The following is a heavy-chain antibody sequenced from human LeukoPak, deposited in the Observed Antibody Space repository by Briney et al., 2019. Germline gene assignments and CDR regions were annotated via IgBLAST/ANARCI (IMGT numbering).Heavy chain of an antibody. V-gene: IGHV3-21*01. CDR1: GFNFSNYS. D-gene: IGHD6-19*01. CDR2: ISGSSNYI. CDR3: ASSLYSSGSREGVARSRKSFYFDY. Sequence: PGGSLRLSCAASGFNFSNYSMNWVRQAPGKGLEWVSSISGSSNYIYYADSLKGRFTVSRDNAKNSLYLQMNSLRAEDTAVYYCASSLYSSGSREGVARSRKSFYFDYWGQGTLVIVSS. J-gene: IGHJ4*02.